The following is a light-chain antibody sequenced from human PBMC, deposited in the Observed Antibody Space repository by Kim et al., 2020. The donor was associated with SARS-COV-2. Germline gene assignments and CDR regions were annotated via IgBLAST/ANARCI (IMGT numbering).Light chain of an antibody. J-gene: IGLJ1*01. CDR1: NSDVAAYKY. V-gene: IGLV2-11*01. Sequence: QSALTQPPSVSGSPGQSVTISCTGINSDVAAYKYVSWYQQHPGKAPKVMMYDISERPSGVPDRFSGSRSGNTASLTISGLQSEDEADYYCCSYAGNYIYVFGSGTKVTVL. CDR2: DIS. CDR3: CSYAGNYIYV.